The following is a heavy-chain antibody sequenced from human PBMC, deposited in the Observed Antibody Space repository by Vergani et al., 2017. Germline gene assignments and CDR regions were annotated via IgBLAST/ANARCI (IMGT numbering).Heavy chain of an antibody. V-gene: IGHV2-5*01. CDR3: AHLPFPLTTFYYDSSGYYYFDY. CDR2: IYWNDDK. J-gene: IGHJ4*02. Sequence: QITLKESGPTLVKPTQTLTLTCTFSGFSLSTSGVGVGWIRQPPGKALGWLALIYWNDDKRYSPSLKSRLTIPKDPSKNQVVLTMTNMDPVDTATYYCAHLPFPLTTFYYDSSGYYYFDYWGQGTLVTVSS. CDR1: GFSLSTSGVG. D-gene: IGHD3-22*01.